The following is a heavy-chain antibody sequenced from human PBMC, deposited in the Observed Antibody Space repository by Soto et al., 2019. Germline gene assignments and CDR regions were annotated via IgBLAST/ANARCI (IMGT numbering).Heavy chain of an antibody. CDR1: GFTFSSYS. CDR2: ISSSSSYI. J-gene: IGHJ6*02. Sequence: GGSLRLSCAASGFTFSSYSMNWVRQAPGKGLEWVSSISSSSSYIYYADSVKGRFTISRDNAKNSLYLQMNSLRAEDTAVYYCAKELGYCSSTSCPLMGMDVSGQGTKVTVYS. V-gene: IGHV3-21*01. D-gene: IGHD2-2*01. CDR3: AKELGYCSSTSCPLMGMDV.